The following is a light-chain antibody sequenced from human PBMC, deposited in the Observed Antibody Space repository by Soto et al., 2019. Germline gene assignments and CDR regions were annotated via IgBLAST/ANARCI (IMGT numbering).Light chain of an antibody. J-gene: IGLJ3*02. V-gene: IGLV2-23*01. Sequence: QSALTQPASVSGSPGQSITISCTGTNSDVGSNNFVSWYQQYPGKAPKLLIYEASKRPSGLSNRFSGSKSGNTASLTISGLQAEDEADYYCCSLTNGATWVFGVGTKLTVL. CDR2: EAS. CDR3: CSLTNGATWV. CDR1: NSDVGSNNF.